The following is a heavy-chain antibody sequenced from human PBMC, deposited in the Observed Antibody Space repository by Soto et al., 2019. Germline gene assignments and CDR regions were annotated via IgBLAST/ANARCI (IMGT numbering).Heavy chain of an antibody. V-gene: IGHV3-23*01. CDR3: ATVAIVVVPAAIHYNDY. CDR1: ACTLSSHA. J-gene: IGHJ4*02. Sequence: LGLPSSASACTLSSHAMGWLRQAPAKRLEWDSAIRGSGGSTYYAESVKGRFTISRDSSKNTLYLQMNSLRAEDTAVYYCATVAIVVVPAAIHYNDYWGQGTWVAVS. CDR2: IRGSGGST. D-gene: IGHD2-2*03.